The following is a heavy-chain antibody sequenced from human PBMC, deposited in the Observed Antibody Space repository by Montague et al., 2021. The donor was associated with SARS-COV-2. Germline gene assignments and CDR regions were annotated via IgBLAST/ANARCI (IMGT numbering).Heavy chain of an antibody. Sequence: SETLSLTCSVSGGSITSSSYYWGWIRQSPDKGLEWIGNIYYSGSTYYNPSLKSRVIISVDTSKYQFSLKLSSVTAADTAVYYCVSLWKYGSGSHYAPWDYYNYGVDVWGQGTTVTVSS. CDR2: IYYSGST. CDR1: GGSITSSSYY. V-gene: IGHV4-39*01. J-gene: IGHJ6*02. D-gene: IGHD3-10*01. CDR3: VSLWKYGSGSHYAPWDYYNYGVDV.